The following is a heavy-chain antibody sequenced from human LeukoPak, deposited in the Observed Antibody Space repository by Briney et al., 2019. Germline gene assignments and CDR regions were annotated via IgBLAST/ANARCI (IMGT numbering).Heavy chain of an antibody. V-gene: IGHV3-23*01. CDR1: GFTFSSYD. CDR3: AKRGNPAVGHHYLDV. CDR2: ITLSGANT. Sequence: PGGALRLSCAASGFTFSSYDMSWVRQAAGRGLEGVSSITLSGANTFYADSVMGRFTISRDNSKNTLYLQMNSLSAEDTAVYYCAKRGNPAVGHHYLDVWGEGTPVSVSS. J-gene: IGHJ6*03. D-gene: IGHD2-2*01.